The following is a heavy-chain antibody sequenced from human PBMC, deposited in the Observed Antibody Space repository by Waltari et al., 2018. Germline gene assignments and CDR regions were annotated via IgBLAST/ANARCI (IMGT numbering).Heavy chain of an antibody. V-gene: IGHV3-7*01. D-gene: IGHD4-17*01. CDR3: VTGLTTVTAKDYFDH. CDR2: IKQDGSEK. Sequence: EVQLVESGGGSVQPGGSLRLSCAASGMTFSNYWMNWVRQAPGKGREWVANIKQDGSEKNYVDSGEGRFSISRDNAQKSLYLQMNSLRAEDTAIYYCVTGLTTVTAKDYFDHWGQGALVTVS. CDR1: GMTFSNYW. J-gene: IGHJ4*02.